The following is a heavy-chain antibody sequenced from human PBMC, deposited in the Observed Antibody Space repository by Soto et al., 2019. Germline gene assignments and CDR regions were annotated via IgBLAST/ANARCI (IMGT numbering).Heavy chain of an antibody. D-gene: IGHD5-18*01. J-gene: IGHJ4*02. CDR1: GFIVSSNS. CDR2: LYSGGAT. Sequence: EVRLMESGGGLVQPGGSLRLSCAASGFIVSSNSMTWVRQAPGKGLEWVSLLYSGGATHYAAYVKGRFTISSHSSQNTPFLQMNSLRTEDTATFYCVRGRYGAKIHWGQGTKVTVSS. V-gene: IGHV3-53*04. CDR3: VRGRYGAKIH.